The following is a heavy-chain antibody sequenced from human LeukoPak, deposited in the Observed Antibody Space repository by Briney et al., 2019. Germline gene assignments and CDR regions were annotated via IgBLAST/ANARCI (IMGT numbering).Heavy chain of an antibody. D-gene: IGHD1-26*01. CDR3: ARGGWEQEHLDY. CDR1: GFTFSDYY. V-gene: IGHV3-11*06. CDR2: ISSSSSYT. Sequence: PGGSLRLSCAASGFTFSDYYMSWIRQAPGKGLEWVSYISSSSSYTNYADSVKGRFTISRDNAKNTLYLQMNSLRAEDTAVYYCARGGWEQEHLDYWGQGTLVTVSS. J-gene: IGHJ4*02.